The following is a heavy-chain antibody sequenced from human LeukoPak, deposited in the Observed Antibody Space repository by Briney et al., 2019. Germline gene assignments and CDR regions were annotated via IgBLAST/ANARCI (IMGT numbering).Heavy chain of an antibody. J-gene: IGHJ4*02. CDR3: AKGSSGWSGYFDY. CDR1: GFTFSSYA. D-gene: IGHD6-19*01. V-gene: IGHV3-23*01. Sequence: GGSLRLSCAASGFTFSSYAMSWVRQAPGKGLEWVSAISGSGGSTYYADSVKGRFTISGDNSKNTLYLQMNSLRAEDTAVYYCAKGSSGWSGYFDYWGQGTLVTVSP. CDR2: ISGSGGST.